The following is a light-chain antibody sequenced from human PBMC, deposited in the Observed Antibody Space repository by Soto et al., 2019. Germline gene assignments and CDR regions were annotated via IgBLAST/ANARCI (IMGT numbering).Light chain of an antibody. V-gene: IGKV3-11*01. CDR1: QSVSRY. CDR3: QQRSNWPPT. J-gene: IGKJ4*01. Sequence: EIVLTQSPDTLSLSPGESATLSCRASQSVSRYLAWYQQKPGQTPTLLIYDASNRAAGIPARFSGSGSGTDFTLTISSLEPEDFAVYYCQQRSNWPPTFGGGTKVDIK. CDR2: DAS.